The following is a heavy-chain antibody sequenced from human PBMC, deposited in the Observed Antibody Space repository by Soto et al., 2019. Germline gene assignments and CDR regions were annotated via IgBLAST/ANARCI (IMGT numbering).Heavy chain of an antibody. Sequence: ASVKVSCKASGGTFSSYAISWVRQAPGQGLEWMGGIIPIFGTANYAQKFQGRVTITADESTSTAYMELSSLRSEDTAVYYCARXRWYSSSSAYYYYGMDVWGQGTTVTVSS. J-gene: IGHJ6*01. CDR2: IIPIFGTA. V-gene: IGHV1-69*13. CDR1: GGTFSSYA. CDR3: ARXRWYSSSSAYYYYGMDV. D-gene: IGHD6-6*01.